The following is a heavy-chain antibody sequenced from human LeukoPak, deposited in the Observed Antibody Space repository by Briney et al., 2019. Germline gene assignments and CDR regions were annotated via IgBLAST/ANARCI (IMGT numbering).Heavy chain of an antibody. CDR2: IYYSGST. V-gene: IGHV4-59*08. D-gene: IGHD3-10*01. J-gene: IGHJ6*02. CDR1: GGSISSYY. CDR3: ARHLGVRSITFYGMDV. Sequence: PSETLSLTCTVSGGSISSYYWSWIRQPAGKGLEWIGYIYYSGSTNYNPSLKNRVTISVDTSKNQFSLKLSSVTAADTAVYYCARHLGVRSITFYGMDVWGQGTTVTVSS.